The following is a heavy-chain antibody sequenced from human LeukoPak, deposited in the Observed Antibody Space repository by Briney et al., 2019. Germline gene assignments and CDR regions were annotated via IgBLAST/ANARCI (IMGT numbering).Heavy chain of an antibody. V-gene: IGHV3-21*05. D-gene: IGHD5-12*01. CDR2: ISTSSSII. Sequence: PGGSLRLSCAASGFTFSSDSMNWVRQAPGKGLEWLSYISTSSSIIYYADSVKGRFTISRDNAKNSLYLQMNSLRAEDTAVYYCAREPEVLWLPAYYFDYWGQGTLLTVSS. CDR1: GFTFSSDS. J-gene: IGHJ4*02. CDR3: AREPEVLWLPAYYFDY.